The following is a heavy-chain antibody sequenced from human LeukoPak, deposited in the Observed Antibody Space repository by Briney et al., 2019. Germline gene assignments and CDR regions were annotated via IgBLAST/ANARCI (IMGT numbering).Heavy chain of an antibody. CDR2: ISGSGGST. V-gene: IGHV3-23*01. D-gene: IGHD3-3*01. CDR1: GFTFSSYA. J-gene: IGHJ4*02. CDR3: AKSSIFGVVIVRYFDY. Sequence: PGGSLRLSCAASGFTFSSYAMSWVRQAPGKGLEWVSAISGSGGSTYYADSVKGRFTISRDNSKNTLYLQMNSLRAEDTAVYYCAKSSIFGVVIVRYFDYWGQGTLVTVSS.